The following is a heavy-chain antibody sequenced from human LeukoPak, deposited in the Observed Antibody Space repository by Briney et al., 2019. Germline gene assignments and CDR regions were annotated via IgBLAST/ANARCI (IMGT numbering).Heavy chain of an antibody. V-gene: IGHV1-46*01. CDR1: GYTFTGYY. CDR2: INPSGGST. D-gene: IGHD3-10*01. J-gene: IGHJ3*02. Sequence: ASVKVSCKASGYTFTGYYMHWVRQAPGQGLEWMGIINPSGGSTSYAQKFQGRVTMTRDTSTSTVYMELSSLRSEDTAVYYCARTGSLLWFGELLSHDAFDIWGQGTMVTVSS. CDR3: ARTGSLLWFGELLSHDAFDI.